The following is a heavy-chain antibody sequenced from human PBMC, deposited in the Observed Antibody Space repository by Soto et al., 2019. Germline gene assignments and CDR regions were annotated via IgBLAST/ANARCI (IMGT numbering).Heavy chain of an antibody. CDR1: GGSISSGGYY. D-gene: IGHD3-3*01. CDR3: ARPSVYYDYGMDV. J-gene: IGHJ6*02. CDR2: IYYSGST. V-gene: IGHV4-31*03. Sequence: SETLSLTCTVSGGSISSGGYYWSLIRQHPGKGLEWIGYIYYSGSTHYNPSLKIRVTISVHTSKNQFSRKLSSVAAADTAVYYRARPSVYYDYGMDVWGQGTTVTAP.